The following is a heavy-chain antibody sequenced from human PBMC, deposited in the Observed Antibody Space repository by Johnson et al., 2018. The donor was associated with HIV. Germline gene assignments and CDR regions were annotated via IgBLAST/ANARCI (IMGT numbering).Heavy chain of an antibody. D-gene: IGHD1-26*01. CDR3: ARADRDSGTYHDAFDI. J-gene: IGHJ3*02. CDR2: INWNGGST. Sequence: VQLVESGGGLVKPGGSLRLSCVASGFIFSNALMRWVRQVPGKGLEWVSGINWNGGSTGYADSVKGRFTISRDNAKNSLYLQMNSLTVEDTALYYCARADRDSGTYHDAFDIWGQGTMVTVSS. V-gene: IGHV3-20*04. CDR1: GFIFSNAL.